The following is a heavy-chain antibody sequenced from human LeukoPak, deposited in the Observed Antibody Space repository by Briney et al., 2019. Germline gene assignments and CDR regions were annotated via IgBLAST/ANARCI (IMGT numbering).Heavy chain of an antibody. CDR3: ARVEEGYGSGRRENYYYYYMDV. CDR2: IHYSGST. CDR1: GYSISSGYY. Sequence: SETLSLTCTVSGYSISSGYYWGWIRQPPGKGLEWIGYIHYSGSTNYNPSLKSRVTILVDTSKNQFSLKLSSVTAADTAVYYCARVEEGYGSGRRENYYYYYMDVWGKGTTVTISS. V-gene: IGHV4-61*01. D-gene: IGHD3-10*01. J-gene: IGHJ6*03.